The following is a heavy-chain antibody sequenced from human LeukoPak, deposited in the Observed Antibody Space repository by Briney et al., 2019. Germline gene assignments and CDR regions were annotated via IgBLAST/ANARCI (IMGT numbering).Heavy chain of an antibody. Sequence: GGSLRLSCAASGFIFSNFAITWVRQAPGKGLEWVSGISGSVDPTFYADSVKGRFTISRDNSKNMLYLQMNNLRDEDSAIYYCAKGAFGIIIGNLEYWGRGTLVTVSS. CDR3: AKGAFGIIIGNLEY. J-gene: IGHJ4*02. CDR1: GFIFSNFA. CDR2: ISGSVDPT. D-gene: IGHD3-3*01. V-gene: IGHV3-23*01.